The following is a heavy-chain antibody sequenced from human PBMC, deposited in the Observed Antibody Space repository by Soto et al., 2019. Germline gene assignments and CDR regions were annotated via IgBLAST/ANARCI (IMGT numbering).Heavy chain of an antibody. CDR1: GYRFTSYW. J-gene: IGHJ6*02. Sequence: GESLKLYCKGSGYRFTSYWISWVRQMPGKGLEWMGRIDPSDSYTNYSPSFQGHVTISADKSISTAYLQWSSLKASDIAMYYCARVGVDRVDDTGLYYYGMDVWGQGTTVTAAS. CDR2: IDPSDSYT. V-gene: IGHV5-10-1*01. D-gene: IGHD3-16*01. CDR3: ARVGVDRVDDTGLYYYGMDV.